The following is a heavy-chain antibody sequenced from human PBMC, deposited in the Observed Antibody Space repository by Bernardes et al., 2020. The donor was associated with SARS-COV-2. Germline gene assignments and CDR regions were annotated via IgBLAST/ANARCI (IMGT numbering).Heavy chain of an antibody. CDR1: GYTFTGYY. Sequence: ASVKVSCKASGYTFTGYYMHWVRQAPGQGLEWMGWINPNSGGTNYAQKFQGRVTMTRDTSISTAYMELSRLRSDDTAVYYCARGSDYYDSSGYYYDAFDIWGQVTMVTVSS. V-gene: IGHV1-2*02. CDR2: INPNSGGT. CDR3: ARGSDYYDSSGYYYDAFDI. D-gene: IGHD3-22*01. J-gene: IGHJ3*02.